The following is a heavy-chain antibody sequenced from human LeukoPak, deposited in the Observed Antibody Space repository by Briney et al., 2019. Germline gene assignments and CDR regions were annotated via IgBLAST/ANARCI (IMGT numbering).Heavy chain of an antibody. J-gene: IGHJ6*02. CDR1: GGTFSSYA. V-gene: IGHV1-69*04. Sequence: ASVKVSCKASGGTFSSYAISWVRQAPGQGLEWMGRIIPILGIANYAQKFQGRVTITADKSTSTAYMELSSLRSEDTAVYYCARVVVVVVATTGHYYYYYGMDVWGQGTTVTVSS. CDR3: ARVVVVVVATTGHYYYYYGMDV. CDR2: IIPILGIA. D-gene: IGHD2-15*01.